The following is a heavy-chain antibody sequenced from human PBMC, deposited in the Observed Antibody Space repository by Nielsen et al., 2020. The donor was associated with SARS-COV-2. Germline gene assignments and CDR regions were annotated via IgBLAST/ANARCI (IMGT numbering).Heavy chain of an antibody. CDR2: ISYDGSNK. J-gene: IGHJ6*02. CDR3: ARVYYGSGSYSGYYYYGMDV. D-gene: IGHD3-10*01. V-gene: IGHV3-30-3*01. Sequence: GGSLRLSCAASGFTFSSYAMHWVRQAPGKGLEWVAVISYDGSNKYYADPVKGRFTISRDNSKNTLYLQMNSLRAEDTAVYYCARVYYGSGSYSGYYYYGMDVWGQGTTVTVSS. CDR1: GFTFSSYA.